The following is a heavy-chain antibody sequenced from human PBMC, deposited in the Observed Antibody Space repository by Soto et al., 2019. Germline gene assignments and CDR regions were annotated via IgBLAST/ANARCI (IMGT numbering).Heavy chain of an antibody. CDR2: IIPIFGTA. CDR1: GGPFSIYT. CDR3: ASVIDGYNPPAGS. D-gene: IGHD5-12*01. Sequence: SVKVYCKASGGPFSIYTISWVLQAPGQGLEWMGGIIPIFGTATYAQKFQVRVTITADESTTTAYMELSSRRSEGTAGYYCASVIDGYNPPAGSWGQGTAVRVFS. V-gene: IGHV1-69*13. J-gene: IGHJ1*01.